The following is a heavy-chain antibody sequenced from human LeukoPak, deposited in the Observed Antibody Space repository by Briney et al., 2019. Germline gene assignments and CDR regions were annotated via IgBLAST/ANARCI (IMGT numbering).Heavy chain of an antibody. CDR3: ARDQRLGDYVWGSYRYNWFDP. CDR1: GFTFSSYW. CDR2: IKQDGSEK. V-gene: IGHV3-7*03. Sequence: GGSLRLSCAGSGFTFSSYWISWVRQAPGKGLEWVANIKQDGSEKYYVDSVKGRFTISRDNAKTSLYLQMNSLRAEDTAVYYCARDQRLGDYVWGSYRYNWFDPWGQGTLVTVSS. J-gene: IGHJ5*02. D-gene: IGHD3-16*02.